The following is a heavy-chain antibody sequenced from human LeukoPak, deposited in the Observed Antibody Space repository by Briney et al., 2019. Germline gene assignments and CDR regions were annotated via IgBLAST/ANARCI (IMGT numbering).Heavy chain of an antibody. V-gene: IGHV4-31*03. D-gene: IGHD6-13*01. CDR2: IYYDGTT. CDR1: GGSISSDDYY. J-gene: IGHJ4*02. Sequence: SETLSLTCTVSGGSISSDDYYWSWIRQHPGKGLEWIGYIYYDGTTYYNPSLKSRLTISVDTSKNQFSLKLNSLTAADTAVYYCAKEAGYSSSWQPSDYWGQGTLVTVSS. CDR3: AKEAGYSSSWQPSDY.